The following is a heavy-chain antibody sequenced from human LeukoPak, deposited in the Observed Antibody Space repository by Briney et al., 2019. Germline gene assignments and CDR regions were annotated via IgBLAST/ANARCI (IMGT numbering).Heavy chain of an antibody. Sequence: ASVKVSCKASGGTFGSYAISWVRQAPGQGLEWMGGIIPIFGTANYAQKFQGRVTITADESTTTAYMELSSLRSEDTAVYYCARDPKMNYYYGMDVWGQGTTVTVSS. CDR1: GGTFGSYA. V-gene: IGHV1-69*13. J-gene: IGHJ6*02. CDR3: ARDPKMNYYYGMDV. CDR2: IIPIFGTA.